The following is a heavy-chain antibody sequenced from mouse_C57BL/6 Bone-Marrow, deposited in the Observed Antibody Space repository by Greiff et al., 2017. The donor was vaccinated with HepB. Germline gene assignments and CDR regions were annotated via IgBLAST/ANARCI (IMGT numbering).Heavy chain of an antibody. J-gene: IGHJ4*01. CDR3: ARRGFTTVVAPYAMDY. Sequence: QVQLQQSGPGLVQPSQSLSITCTVSGFSLTSYGVHWVRQSPGKGLEWLGVIWSGGSTDYNAAFISRLSISKDNSKSQVFFKMNSLQADDTAIYYCARRGFTTVVAPYAMDYWGQGTSVTVSS. CDR2: IWSGGST. V-gene: IGHV2-2*01. CDR1: GFSLTSYG. D-gene: IGHD1-1*01.